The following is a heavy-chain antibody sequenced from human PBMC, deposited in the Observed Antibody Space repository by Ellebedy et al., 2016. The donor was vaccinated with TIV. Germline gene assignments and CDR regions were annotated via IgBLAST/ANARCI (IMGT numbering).Heavy chain of an antibody. J-gene: IGHJ4*02. V-gene: IGHV1-8*01. CDR3: ARGGFYYGSASYYPFDF. CDR1: GYTFTNYD. Sequence: AASVKVSCKASGYTFTNYDINWVRQATGQGLEWMGWMNPNSGRTGYAQKFQGRVTMTRNTSITTAYMELSSLRSEDTAVYYCARGGFYYGSASYYPFDFWGLGALVTVSS. CDR2: MNPNSGRT. D-gene: IGHD3-10*01.